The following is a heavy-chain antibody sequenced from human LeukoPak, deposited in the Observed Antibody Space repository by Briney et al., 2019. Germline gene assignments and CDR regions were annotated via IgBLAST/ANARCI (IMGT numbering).Heavy chain of an antibody. J-gene: IGHJ3*02. CDR1: GFAFSSYS. Sequence: TGGSLRLSCAASGFAFSSYSMNWVRQAPGKGLEWVSSISSTSSYIYYADSVKGRFTISRDNVKNSLYLQMNSLRAEDTAVYYCARDETSSGYYSPFDAFDIWGQGTMVTVSS. V-gene: IGHV3-21*01. CDR3: ARDETSSGYYSPFDAFDI. CDR2: ISSTSSYI. D-gene: IGHD3-22*01.